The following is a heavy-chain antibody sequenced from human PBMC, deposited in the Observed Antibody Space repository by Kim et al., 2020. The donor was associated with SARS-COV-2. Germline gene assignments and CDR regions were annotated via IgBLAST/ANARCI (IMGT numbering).Heavy chain of an antibody. CDR3: ATPIGYYYYGMDV. CDR2: INHSGST. J-gene: IGHJ6*02. Sequence: SETLSLTCAVYGGSFSGYYWSWIRQPPGKGLEWIGEINHSGSTNYNPSLKSRVTISVDTSKNQFSLKLSSVTAAETAVYSCATPIGYYYYGMDVWGQGT. V-gene: IGHV4-34*01. D-gene: IGHD2-15*01. CDR1: GGSFSGYY.